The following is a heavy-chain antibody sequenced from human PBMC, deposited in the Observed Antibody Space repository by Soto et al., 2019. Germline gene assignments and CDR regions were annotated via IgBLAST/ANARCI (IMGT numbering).Heavy chain of an antibody. CDR2: ISTDGSIT. J-gene: IGHJ4*02. Sequence: EVQLVESGGGLVQPGGSLRLSCAASGLIFSNYRMHWVRQVPGKGLVWVSCISTDGSITNYADSVKGRFTVSRDNAKNTLYLQMNSLRAEITAVYYCARDTDGLHYWGQGTMVTVSS. CDR1: GLIFSNYR. CDR3: ARDTDGLHY. V-gene: IGHV3-74*01.